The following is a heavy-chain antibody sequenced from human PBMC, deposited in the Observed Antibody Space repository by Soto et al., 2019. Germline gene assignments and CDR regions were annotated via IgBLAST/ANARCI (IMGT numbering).Heavy chain of an antibody. CDR2: IYYSGST. V-gene: IGHV4-59*01. Sequence: SETLSLTCTVSGGSISSYYWSWIRQPPGKGLEWIGYIYYSGSTNYNPSLKSRVTISVDTSKNQLSLKLSSVTAADTAVYYCARDRAYDFWSGYHWFDPWGQGTLVTVSS. CDR3: ARDRAYDFWSGYHWFDP. CDR1: GGSISSYY. D-gene: IGHD3-3*01. J-gene: IGHJ5*02.